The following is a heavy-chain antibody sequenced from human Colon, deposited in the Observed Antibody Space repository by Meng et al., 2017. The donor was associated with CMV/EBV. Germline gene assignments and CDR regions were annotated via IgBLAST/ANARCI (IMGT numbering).Heavy chain of an antibody. J-gene: IGHJ4*02. V-gene: IGHV4-4*02. CDR3: ATARSGCSSDSCFLEN. D-gene: IGHD3-3*01. CDR1: SISIGHR. CDR2: MVHSGDT. Sequence: SISIGHRWNCVRQSPGKGLEWIGEMVHSGDTNYKPSRRSRMSISLDRSKNQVSLILSSVTAADSAVYYCATARSGCSSDSCFLENWGRGTLVTVSS.